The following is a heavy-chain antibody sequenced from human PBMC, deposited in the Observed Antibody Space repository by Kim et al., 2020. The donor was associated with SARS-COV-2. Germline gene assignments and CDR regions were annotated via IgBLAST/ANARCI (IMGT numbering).Heavy chain of an antibody. Sequence: GGSLRLSCAASGFTVSSNFMTWVRQAPGKGLEWVSVVYSGGSTYYADSVKGRFTVSRDNSKNTLYLQMNSLRAEDTAVYYCARGLYSTGWYGGYWGQGT. CDR3: ARGLYSTGWYGGY. CDR2: VYSGGST. V-gene: IGHV3-53*01. D-gene: IGHD6-19*01. J-gene: IGHJ4*02. CDR1: GFTVSSNF.